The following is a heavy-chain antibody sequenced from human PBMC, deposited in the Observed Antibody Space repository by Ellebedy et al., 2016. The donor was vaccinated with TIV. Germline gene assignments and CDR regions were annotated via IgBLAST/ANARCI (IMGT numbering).Heavy chain of an antibody. CDR3: ARDSGLRYQNYYFDY. V-gene: IGHV1-46*01. CDR1: GYTFTSYY. J-gene: IGHJ4*02. D-gene: IGHD5-12*01. CDR2: INPSVGST. Sequence: AASVKVSCKASGYTFTSYYMHWVRQAPGQGLEWMGIINPSVGSTNYAQKFQGRVTMTRDTSTSTVYMELSSLTSDDTAVYYCARDSGLRYQNYYFDYWGQGTLVTVSS.